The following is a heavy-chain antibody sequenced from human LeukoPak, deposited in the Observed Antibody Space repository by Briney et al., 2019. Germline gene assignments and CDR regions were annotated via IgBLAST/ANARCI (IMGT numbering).Heavy chain of an antibody. CDR3: ARDPDGSYAYYFDY. J-gene: IGHJ4*02. D-gene: IGHD1-26*01. CDR2: INWNGGST. Sequence: GSLGLSCAASGFTFDDYGMSWVRQAPGKGLEWVSGINWNGGSTGYADSVKGRFTISRDNAKNSLYLQMNSLRAEDTALYYCARDPDGSYAYYFDYWGQGTLVTVSS. CDR1: GFTFDDYG. V-gene: IGHV3-20*04.